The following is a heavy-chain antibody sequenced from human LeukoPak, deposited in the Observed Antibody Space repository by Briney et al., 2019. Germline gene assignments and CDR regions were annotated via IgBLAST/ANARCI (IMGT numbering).Heavy chain of an antibody. CDR3: ASGISRGWLRFLDY. D-gene: IGHD5-12*01. J-gene: IGHJ4*02. CDR2: ISSSSSTI. Sequence: AGGSLRLSCAASGFTFSSYSMNWVRQAPGKGLEWVSYISSSSSTIYYADSVKGRFTISRDNAKNSLYLQMNSLRAEDTAVYYCASGISRGWLRFLDYWGQGTLVTVSS. CDR1: GFTFSSYS. V-gene: IGHV3-48*04.